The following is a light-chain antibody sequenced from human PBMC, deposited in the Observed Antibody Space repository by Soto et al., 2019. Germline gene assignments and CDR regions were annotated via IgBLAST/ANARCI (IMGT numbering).Light chain of an antibody. CDR1: QSVSSSY. J-gene: IGKJ1*01. CDR3: KQYGSSPRT. CDR2: GAS. V-gene: IGKV3-20*01. Sequence: ETVLTQSPGPLSLSPGVRATLSCTVSQSVSSSYLAWYQQKPGQAPRLLIYGASSRATGIPDRFSGSGSGTDFTLTISRLETEDFAVYYCKQYGSSPRTFGQGTKVDIK.